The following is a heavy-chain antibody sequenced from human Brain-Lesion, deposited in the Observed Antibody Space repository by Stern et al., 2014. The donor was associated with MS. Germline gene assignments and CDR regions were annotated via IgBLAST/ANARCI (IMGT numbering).Heavy chain of an antibody. CDR2: AYYSGNT. V-gene: IGHV4-39*01. Sequence: VQLQESGPGLVKPSDTLSLTCSVSGDSLSSSTFYWGWIRQPPGKGPEWIGSAYYSGNTYYHPSLKSRVTISVDTPKNQFPLRLPSGTAADTAVYYCAKHQLGYGYAYLRYWGQGTLVTVSS. CDR1: GDSLSSSTFY. CDR3: AKHQLGYGYAYLRY. J-gene: IGHJ4*02. D-gene: IGHD5-18*01.